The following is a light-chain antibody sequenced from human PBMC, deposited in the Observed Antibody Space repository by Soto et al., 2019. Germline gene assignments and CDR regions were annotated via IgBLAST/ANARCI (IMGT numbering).Light chain of an antibody. CDR3: CSFAGSSPWV. Sequence: QSALTQPAPVSGSPGQSITISCTGTSSDVGSYNLVSWYQQHPGKAPKLMIYEGSKRPSGVSNRFSGSKSGNTASLTISGLQAENEADYYCCSFAGSSPWVFGGGTQLTV. J-gene: IGLJ3*02. V-gene: IGLV2-23*01. CDR1: SSDVGSYNL. CDR2: EGS.